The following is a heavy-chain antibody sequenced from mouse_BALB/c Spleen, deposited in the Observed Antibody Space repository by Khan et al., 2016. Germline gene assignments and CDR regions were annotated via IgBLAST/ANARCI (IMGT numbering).Heavy chain of an antibody. Sequence: QVQLKQSGAELVRPGSSVKISCKASGYAFRSYWMNWVKQRPGQGLEWIGQIYPGDGDTNYNGKFKGKATLTADQSSSTAYMQLSSLTSEDSAVYFCAERTETREAMDYWGQGTSVTVSS. CDR2: IYPGDGDT. CDR1: GYAFRSYW. CDR3: AERTETREAMDY. D-gene: IGHD4-1*01. J-gene: IGHJ4*01. V-gene: IGHV1-80*01.